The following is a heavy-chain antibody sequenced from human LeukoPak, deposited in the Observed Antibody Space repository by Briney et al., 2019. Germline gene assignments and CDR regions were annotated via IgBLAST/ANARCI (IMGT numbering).Heavy chain of an antibody. D-gene: IGHD2-2*02. Sequence: SETLSLTCTVSGGPINNYYWSWIRQPPGKGLEWIGYIYYSGSTNYNPSLKSRVTMSVDTSKNQFSLKLSSVTDADTAVYYCARGDVLLLIVPAAIVPYFDYWGRGTLVTVSS. V-gene: IGHV4-59*12. CDR3: ARGDVLLLIVPAAIVPYFDY. CDR1: GGPINNYY. CDR2: IYYSGST. J-gene: IGHJ4*02.